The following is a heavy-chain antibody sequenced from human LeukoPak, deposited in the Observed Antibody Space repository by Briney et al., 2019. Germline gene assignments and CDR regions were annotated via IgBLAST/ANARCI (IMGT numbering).Heavy chain of an antibody. J-gene: IGHJ4*02. V-gene: IGHV3-33*01. CDR3: ARDLIAGSGYYPYFAY. CDR2: IWYDGSNK. Sequence: GGSLRLSCAASGFTFSSYGMHWVRQAPGKGLEWVAVIWYDGSNKYYADSVKGRFTISRDNSKNTLYLQMNSLRAEDTAVYYCARDLIAGSGYYPYFAYWGQGTLVTVSS. CDR1: GFTFSSYG. D-gene: IGHD3-16*01.